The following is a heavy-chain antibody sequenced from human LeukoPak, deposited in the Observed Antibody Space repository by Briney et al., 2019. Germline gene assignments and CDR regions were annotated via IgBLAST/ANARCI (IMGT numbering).Heavy chain of an antibody. D-gene: IGHD6-19*01. V-gene: IGHV3-21*06. CDR3: ARDYSSGWFGKGAY. CDR1: GFTFRSYT. CDR2: IDGDGTLK. J-gene: IGHJ4*02. Sequence: PGGSLRLSCSGSGFTFRSYTMTWVRQAPGKGLEWVSSIDGDGTLKYYADSLKGRFTISRYNANNSVYLQMNSLTADDSGLYFCARDYSSGWFGKGAYWGQGTRVLVSS.